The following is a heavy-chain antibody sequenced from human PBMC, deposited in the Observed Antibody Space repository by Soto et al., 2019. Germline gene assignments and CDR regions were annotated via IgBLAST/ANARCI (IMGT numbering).Heavy chain of an antibody. Sequence: WVRQXXGQRLKRMRIINPSGGSTSYAQKFQGRVTMTRDTSTSTVYMELSSLRSEDTAVYYCARVLLGGDYVTPYYYYYYMDVWGKGTTLTVSS. V-gene: IGHV1-46*03. CDR2: INPSGGST. J-gene: IGHJ6*03. CDR3: ARVLLGGDYVTPYYYYYYMDV. D-gene: IGHD4-17*01.